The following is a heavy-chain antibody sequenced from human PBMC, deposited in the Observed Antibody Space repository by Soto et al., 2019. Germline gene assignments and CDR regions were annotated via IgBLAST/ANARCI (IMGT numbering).Heavy chain of an antibody. CDR2: ISGSGGST. CDR1: GFTFSSYA. D-gene: IGHD5-18*01. V-gene: IGHV3-23*01. CDR3: ARHPRTAMGNFDY. Sequence: PGGSLRLSCSASGFTFSSYAMSWVRQAPGKGLEWVSAISGSGGSTYYADSVKGRFTISRDNSKNTLYLQMNSLRAEDTAVYYCARHPRTAMGNFDYWGQGTLVTVSS. J-gene: IGHJ4*02.